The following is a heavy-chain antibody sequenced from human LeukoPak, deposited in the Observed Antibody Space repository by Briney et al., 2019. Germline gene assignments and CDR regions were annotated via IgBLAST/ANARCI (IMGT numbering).Heavy chain of an antibody. D-gene: IGHD1-1*01. V-gene: IGHV4-59*01. CDR3: ARVQRPLDGADY. Sequence: PETLSLTCTVSGGSISSYYWSWIRQPPGKGLEWIGYIYYSGSTYYNPSLKSRVTISVDTSKNLFSLKLSSVTAADTAVYYCARVQRPLDGADYWGQGTLVTVSS. CDR2: IYYSGST. CDR1: GGSISSYY. J-gene: IGHJ4*02.